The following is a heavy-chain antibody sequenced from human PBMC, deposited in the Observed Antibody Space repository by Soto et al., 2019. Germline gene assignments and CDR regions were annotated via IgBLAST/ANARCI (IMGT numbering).Heavy chain of an antibody. D-gene: IGHD4-17*01. CDR1: GFTFGAYA. CDR2: ISYDGSSK. V-gene: IGHV3-30-3*01. J-gene: IGHJ6*02. CDR3: ATGAVTTIYYYYGMDV. Sequence: QVQLVESGGGVVQPGGSLRLSCAGSGFTFGAYAMHWVRQAPVKGLEWVAVISYDGSSKNYADSVKGRFTISRDNSKTTVFLQVSSVRDADTALYYCATGAVTTIYYYYGMDVWGRGTTVTVSS.